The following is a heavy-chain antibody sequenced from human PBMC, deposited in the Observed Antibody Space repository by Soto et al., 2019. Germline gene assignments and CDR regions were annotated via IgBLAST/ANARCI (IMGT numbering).Heavy chain of an antibody. D-gene: IGHD1-26*01. CDR3: ARGPRGSYRYWYFER. V-gene: IGHV1-69*01. J-gene: IGHJ2*01. CDR2: IIPIFGTA. Sequence: QVQLVQSGAEVKKPGSSVKVSCKASGGTFSSYAISWVRQAPGQGLEWMGGIIPIFGTANYAQKFQGRVTNTADESTSTAYRELSSLRSEDTAVYYCARGPRGSYRYWYFERWGRGTLVTVSS. CDR1: GGTFSSYA.